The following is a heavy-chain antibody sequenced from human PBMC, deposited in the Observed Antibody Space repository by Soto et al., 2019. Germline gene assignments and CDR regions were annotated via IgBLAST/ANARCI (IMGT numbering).Heavy chain of an antibody. J-gene: IGHJ6*02. CDR2: ISAYNGNT. D-gene: IGHD2-2*03. Sequence: ASVKVSCKTSGYTFTSYGISWVRQAPGQGLEWMGWISAYNGNTNYAQKLQGRVTMTTDTSTSTAYMELRSLRSDDTAVYYCARVGIVVVPANYGMDVWGQGTTVTVSS. CDR1: GYTFTSYG. CDR3: ARVGIVVVPANYGMDV. V-gene: IGHV1-18*04.